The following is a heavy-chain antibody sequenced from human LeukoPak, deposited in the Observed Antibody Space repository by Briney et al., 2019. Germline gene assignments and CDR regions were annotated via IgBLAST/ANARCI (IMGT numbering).Heavy chain of an antibody. CDR1: GFTFSDYY. D-gene: IGHD5-18*01. V-gene: IGHV3-11*01. Sequence: GGSLRLSCSASGFTFSDYYMSWVRQTPGKGLEWLSYISSSDSTVYYADAVKGRFTVSRDNAKNSLYLQMSSLRPEDTAVYYCARRPDGYAYGLDYWGQETLVTVSS. J-gene: IGHJ4*02. CDR3: ARRPDGYAYGLDY. CDR2: ISSSDSTV.